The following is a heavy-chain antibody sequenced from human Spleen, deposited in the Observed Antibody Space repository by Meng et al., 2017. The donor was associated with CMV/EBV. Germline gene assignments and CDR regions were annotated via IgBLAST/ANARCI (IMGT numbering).Heavy chain of an antibody. CDR2: ISYDGSNK. Sequence: GESLKISCAASGFTFSSYGMHWVRQAPGKGLEWVAVISYDGSNKYYADSVKGRFTISRDNSKNTLYLQMNSLRAEDTAVYYCARDSSSGSLLNYYYGMDVWGQGTTVTVSS. J-gene: IGHJ6*02. CDR3: ARDSSSGSLLNYYYGMDV. CDR1: GFTFSSYG. D-gene: IGHD6-13*01. V-gene: IGHV3-30*19.